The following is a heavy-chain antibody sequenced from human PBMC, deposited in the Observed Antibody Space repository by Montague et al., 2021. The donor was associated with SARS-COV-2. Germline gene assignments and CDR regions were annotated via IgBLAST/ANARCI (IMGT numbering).Heavy chain of an antibody. CDR1: GGSISSYY. V-gene: IGHV4-59*01. CDR3: ARVFPRWLQLDPYFDY. Sequence: SETLSLTCTVSGGSISSYYWSWIRLPQAKGLEWIGYSYYSSSTNYNPSPNIRVSISVDTSKNTFSLKLSPVTAAATAAYYCARVFPRWLQLDPYFDYWGQGTLVTVSS. D-gene: IGHD5-24*01. J-gene: IGHJ4*02. CDR2: SYYSSST.